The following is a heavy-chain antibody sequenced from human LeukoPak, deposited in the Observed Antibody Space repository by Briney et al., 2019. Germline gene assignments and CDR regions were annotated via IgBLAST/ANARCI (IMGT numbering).Heavy chain of an antibody. J-gene: IGHJ4*02. Sequence: ASVKVSCKASGGTFSSYAISWVRQAPGQGLEWMGRIIPIFGTANYAQKFQGRVTITTDESTSTAYMELSSLRSEDTAVYYCARDLKYYYDSSGYYSSAYYFDYWGQGTLVTVSS. D-gene: IGHD3-22*01. CDR3: ARDLKYYYDSSGYYSSAYYFDY. CDR2: IIPIFGTA. V-gene: IGHV1-69*05. CDR1: GGTFSSYA.